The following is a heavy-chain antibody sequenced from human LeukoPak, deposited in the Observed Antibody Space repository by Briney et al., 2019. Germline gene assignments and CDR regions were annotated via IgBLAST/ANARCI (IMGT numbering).Heavy chain of an antibody. Sequence: PGRSLRLSCAASGFTFSSYGMHWVRQAPGKGLEWVAVISYDGSNKYYAGSVKGRFTISRDNSKNTLYLQMNSLRAEDTAVYYCATTRRMLVVAATPLDYWGQGTLVTVSS. CDR2: ISYDGSNK. CDR3: ATTRRMLVVAATPLDY. V-gene: IGHV3-30*03. CDR1: GFTFSSYG. D-gene: IGHD2-15*01. J-gene: IGHJ4*02.